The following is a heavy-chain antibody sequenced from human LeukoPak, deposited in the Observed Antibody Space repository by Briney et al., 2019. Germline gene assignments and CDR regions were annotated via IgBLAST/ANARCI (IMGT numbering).Heavy chain of an antibody. CDR1: GFTFDDYA. Sequence: PGGSLRLSCAASGFTFDDYAMHWVRQAPGKGLEWVSGISWNSGSIGYADSVKGRFTISRDNAKNSLYLQMNSLRAEDTALYYCAKSASHDFWSGYFGYWGQGTLVTVSS. J-gene: IGHJ4*02. CDR3: AKSASHDFWSGYFGY. V-gene: IGHV3-9*01. D-gene: IGHD3-3*01. CDR2: ISWNSGSI.